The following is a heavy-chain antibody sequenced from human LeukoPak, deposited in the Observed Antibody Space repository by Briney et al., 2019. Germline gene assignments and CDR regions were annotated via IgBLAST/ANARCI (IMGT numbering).Heavy chain of an antibody. CDR3: ARAPLWFGEHTNDY. V-gene: IGHV3-33*01. Sequence: GRSLRLSCAASGFTFSSYGMHWVRQAPGKGLEWVAVIWYDGSNKYYADSVKGRFTISRDNSKNTLYLQMNSMRAEDTAVYYCARAPLWFGEHTNDYWGQGTLVTVS. J-gene: IGHJ4*02. CDR2: IWYDGSNK. D-gene: IGHD3-10*01. CDR1: GFTFSSYG.